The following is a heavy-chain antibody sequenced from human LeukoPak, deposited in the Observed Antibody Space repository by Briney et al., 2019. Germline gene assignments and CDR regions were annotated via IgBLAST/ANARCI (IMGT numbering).Heavy chain of an antibody. J-gene: IGHJ6*03. Sequence: ASVKVSCNASGYTFTNYDINWVRQATGQGLKWMGWMDPNSGNTGYAQKFQGRVTITRNTSISTAYMELSSLRSEDTAVYYCAREGRGSLTGYYDYYYYMDVWGKGTTVTVSS. D-gene: IGHD3-9*01. CDR1: GYTFTNYD. CDR2: MDPNSGNT. CDR3: AREGRGSLTGYYDYYYYMDV. V-gene: IGHV1-8*03.